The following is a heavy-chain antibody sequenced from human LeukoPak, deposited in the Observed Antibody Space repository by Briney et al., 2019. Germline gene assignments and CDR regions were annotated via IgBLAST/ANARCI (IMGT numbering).Heavy chain of an antibody. V-gene: IGHV3-73*01. D-gene: IGHD3-22*01. CDR3: TGRADYDSSGYYLIDY. Sequence: GGSLRLSCAASGFTFSGSAMHWVRQASGKGLEWVGRIRSKANSYATAYAASVKGRFTISRDDSKNTAYQQMNSLKTEDTAVYYCTGRADYDSSGYYLIDYWGQGTLVTVSS. CDR2: IRSKANSYAT. J-gene: IGHJ4*02. CDR1: GFTFSGSA.